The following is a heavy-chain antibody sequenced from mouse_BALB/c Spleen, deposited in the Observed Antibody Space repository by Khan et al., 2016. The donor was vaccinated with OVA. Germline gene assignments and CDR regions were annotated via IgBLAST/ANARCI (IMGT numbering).Heavy chain of an antibody. CDR1: GYTFTSYY. Sequence: QVQLKQSGPELVRPGASVKMSCKASGYTFTSYYIHWVKQRPGQGLEWIGWIYPVDGSTKYNEKFKGKITLTADNSSSTAYMLFSSLTSEDSAYYFCARGYYAYLDYWGQGTTLTVSS. V-gene: IGHV1S56*01. CDR2: IYPVDGST. J-gene: IGHJ2*01. CDR3: ARGYYAYLDY. D-gene: IGHD1-1*01.